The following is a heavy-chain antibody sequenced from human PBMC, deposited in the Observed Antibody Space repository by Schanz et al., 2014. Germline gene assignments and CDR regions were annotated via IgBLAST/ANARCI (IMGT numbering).Heavy chain of an antibody. J-gene: IGHJ4*02. V-gene: IGHV3-30*04. D-gene: IGHD1-26*01. CDR1: GFTFSSYA. CDR2: VPFDGSQK. Sequence: QVQLVESGGGVVQPGRSLRLSCAASGFTFSSYALHWVRQAPGKGLEWVAFVPFDGSQKFYADSVKGRFTISRDNSKNTVYLQMNSLSPGDTAVYYCAKESSKDIGLVPGAVFDHWGQGILVTVSS. CDR3: AKESSKDIGLVPGAVFDH.